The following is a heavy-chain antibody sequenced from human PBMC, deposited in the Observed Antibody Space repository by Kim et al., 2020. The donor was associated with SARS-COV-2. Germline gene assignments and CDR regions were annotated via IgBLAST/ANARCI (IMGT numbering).Heavy chain of an antibody. CDR2: IIPIFGTA. J-gene: IGHJ6*02. V-gene: IGHV1-69*13. D-gene: IGHD3-3*01. Sequence: SVKVSYKASGGTFSSYAISWVRQAPGQGLEWMGGIIPIFGTANYAQKFQGRVTITADESTSTAYMELSSLRSEDTAVYYCARNYDFWSGYYRSGPYGMDVWGQGTTVTVSS. CDR3: ARNYDFWSGYYRSGPYGMDV. CDR1: GGTFSSYA.